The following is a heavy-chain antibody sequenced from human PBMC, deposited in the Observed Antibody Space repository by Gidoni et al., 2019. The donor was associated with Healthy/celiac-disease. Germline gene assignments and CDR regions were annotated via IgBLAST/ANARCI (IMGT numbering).Heavy chain of an antibody. CDR2: LYYSGST. D-gene: IGHD2-15*01. J-gene: IGHJ6*02. Sequence: QVQLQVSGPGLAKPSETLSLTCTVSGGSISCYYWRWFRRPPGKGLGWIGYLYYSGSTTYTNTLKRRVTITVDTSKNQLSQKLSSVNAADTAVYDRAMDFRALVPYGSGGSSDAGYGMDVWGQGTTVTVSS. CDR3: AMDFRALVPYGSGGSSDAGYGMDV. CDR1: GGSISCYY. V-gene: IGHV4-59*01.